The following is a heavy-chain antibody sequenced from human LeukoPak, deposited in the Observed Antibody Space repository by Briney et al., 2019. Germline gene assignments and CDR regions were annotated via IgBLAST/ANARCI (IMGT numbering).Heavy chain of an antibody. J-gene: IGHJ6*03. CDR3: ARTMEGYCRGGSCYQYSYYMDV. D-gene: IGHD2-15*01. Sequence: SETLSLTCTVSGGSISSYYWSWIRQPPGKGLEWIGYIYYSGSTNYNPSLKSRVTISVDTSKNQFSLKLTSVTAADTATYYCARTMEGYCRGGSCYQYSYYMDVWGKGTTVTVSS. CDR1: GGSISSYY. V-gene: IGHV4-59*01. CDR2: IYYSGST.